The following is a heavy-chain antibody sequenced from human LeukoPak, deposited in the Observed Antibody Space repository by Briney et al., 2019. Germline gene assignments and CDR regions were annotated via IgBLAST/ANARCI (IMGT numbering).Heavy chain of an antibody. CDR2: IIPILGIA. V-gene: IGHV1-69*04. J-gene: IGHJ6*02. CDR1: GGTFSSYA. Sequence: GASVKVSCKACGGTFSSYAISWVRQAPGQGLEWMGRIIPILGIANYAQKFQGRVTITADKSTSTAYMELSSLRSEDTAVYYCARGVPIFGVVPSLGYYYYGMDVWGQGTTVTVSS. CDR3: ARGVPIFGVVPSLGYYYYGMDV. D-gene: IGHD3-3*01.